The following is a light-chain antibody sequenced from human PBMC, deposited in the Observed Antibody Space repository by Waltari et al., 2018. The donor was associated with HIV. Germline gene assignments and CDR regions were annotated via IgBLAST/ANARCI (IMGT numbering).Light chain of an antibody. V-gene: IGLV1-47*01. Sequence: QSVLTQPPSASGAPGQRVTISCSGSSSNIGSNFVYWYQQLPGTAPKLLIYRNNQRPSGVPDRFSGSKSGTSASLAISGLRSEDEADYYCAAWDDSLDGLFGGGTKLTV. CDR3: AAWDDSLDGL. J-gene: IGLJ2*01. CDR2: RNN. CDR1: SSNIGSNF.